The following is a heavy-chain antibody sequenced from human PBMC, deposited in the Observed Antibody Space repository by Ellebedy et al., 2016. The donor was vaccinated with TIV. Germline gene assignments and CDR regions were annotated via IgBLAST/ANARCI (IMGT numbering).Heavy chain of an antibody. J-gene: IGHJ6*02. CDR2: IKQDGSEK. V-gene: IGHV3-7*04. CDR3: ARASIYFGMGV. CDR1: GFSFRSYW. Sequence: GESLKISXAASGFSFRSYWMTWVRQAPGKGLEWVANIKQDGSEKYYVDSVRGRFTISRDNAKNSLYLQMSSLRAEDTAVYYCARASIYFGMGVWGQGTTVTVS.